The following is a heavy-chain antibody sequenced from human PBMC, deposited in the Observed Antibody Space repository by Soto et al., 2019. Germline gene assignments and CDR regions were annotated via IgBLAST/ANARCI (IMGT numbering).Heavy chain of an antibody. V-gene: IGHV3-21*01. CDR2: ISSSSSYI. D-gene: IGHD3-10*01. CDR3: ARKKDYYGSDDYPVFDY. J-gene: IGHJ4*02. CDR1: GFTFSSYS. Sequence: GGSLRLSCAASGFTFSSYSMNWVRQAPGKGLEWVSSISSSSSYIYYADSVKGRFTISRDNAKNSLYLQMNSLRAEDTAVYYCARKKDYYGSDDYPVFDYWGQGTLVTVSS.